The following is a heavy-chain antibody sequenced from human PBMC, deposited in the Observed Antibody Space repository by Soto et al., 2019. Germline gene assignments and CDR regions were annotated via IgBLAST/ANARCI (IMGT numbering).Heavy chain of an antibody. Sequence: ASVKVSGKASGYTFTSYGISWLRPAPGQELEWMGWISAYNGNTNYAQKLQDRVTMTTDTSTSTAYMEMRSLGSDDTAVYYCGSSGESGSFGLVTQSCFDYWGQGTLVTVSS. CDR2: ISAYNGNT. J-gene: IGHJ4*02. V-gene: IGHV1-18*04. D-gene: IGHD3-3*01. CDR3: GSSGESGSFGLVTQSCFDY. CDR1: GYTFTSYG.